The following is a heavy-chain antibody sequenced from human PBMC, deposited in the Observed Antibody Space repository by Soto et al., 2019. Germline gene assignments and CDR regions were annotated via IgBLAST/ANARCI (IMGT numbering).Heavy chain of an antibody. Sequence: GGSLTLSCAASGFTFSSYGMHWVRQAPGKGLEWVAVISYDGSNKYYADSVKGRFTISRDNSKNTLYLQMNSLRAEDTAVYYCARDLGNGYDFYYYYGMDVWGQGTTVTVSS. J-gene: IGHJ6*02. CDR1: GFTFSSYG. CDR3: ARDLGNGYDFYYYYGMDV. CDR2: ISYDGSNK. V-gene: IGHV3-33*08. D-gene: IGHD5-12*01.